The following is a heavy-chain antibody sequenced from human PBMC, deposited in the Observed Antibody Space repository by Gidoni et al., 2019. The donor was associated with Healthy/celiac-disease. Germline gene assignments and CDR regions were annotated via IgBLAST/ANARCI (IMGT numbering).Heavy chain of an antibody. CDR3: ANYDILTDLHDAFDI. V-gene: IGHV3-21*01. D-gene: IGHD3-9*01. J-gene: IGHJ3*02. CDR2: ISSSSSYI. CDR1: GFTFRSYS. Sequence: EVQLVESGGGLVKPGGSLRLSCAASGFTFRSYSMNWVRQAPGKGLEWVSSISSSSSYIYYADSVKGRFTISRDNAKNSLYLQMNSLRAEDTAVYYYANYDILTDLHDAFDIWGQGTMVTVSS.